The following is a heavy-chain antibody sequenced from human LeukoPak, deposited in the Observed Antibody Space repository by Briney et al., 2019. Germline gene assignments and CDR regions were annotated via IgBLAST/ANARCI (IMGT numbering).Heavy chain of an antibody. V-gene: IGHV3-33*01. D-gene: IGHD6-13*01. J-gene: IGHJ4*02. CDR3: ARVSGYSGIWYVDY. CDR2: IWYDGSNK. CDR1: GFTFKSYG. Sequence: GGSLRLSCVASGFTFKSYGMHWVRQAPGKGLEWVAIIWYDGSNKYYADFVKGRFTTSRDNSKNTLYLQMNSLRADDTAVYYCARVSGYSGIWYVDYWGQGTLVTVSS.